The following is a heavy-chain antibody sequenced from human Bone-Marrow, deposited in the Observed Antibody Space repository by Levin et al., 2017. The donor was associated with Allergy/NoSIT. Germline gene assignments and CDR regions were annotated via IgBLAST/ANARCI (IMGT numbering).Heavy chain of an antibody. J-gene: IGHJ2*01. CDR2: IIPLFGIV. CDR3: AREADGDWYIDL. D-gene: IGHD3-16*01. CDR1: GGTFHGYV. Sequence: KISCKASGGTFHGYVISWVRQAPGQGLEWMGGIIPLFGIVNYAQQFEGRITITADKSTGTGYMELSSLRPEDTAVYYCAREADGDWYIDLWGRGTLVTVSS. V-gene: IGHV1-69*17.